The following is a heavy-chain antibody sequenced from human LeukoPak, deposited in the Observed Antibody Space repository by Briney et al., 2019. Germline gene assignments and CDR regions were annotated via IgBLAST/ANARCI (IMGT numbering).Heavy chain of an antibody. Sequence: SETLSLTCTVSVDPLNRYYWSWIPQPPGKGLEGVGYNYYSGSTNYTPSLKSRVTISVDTSKNQFSLKLSSVTAADTAVYYCARAVGDYGEDYYYYYMDVWGKGTTVAISS. CDR1: VDPLNRYY. CDR3: ARAVGDYGEDYYYYYMDV. CDR2: NYYSGST. V-gene: IGHV4-59*01. J-gene: IGHJ6*03. D-gene: IGHD4-17*01.